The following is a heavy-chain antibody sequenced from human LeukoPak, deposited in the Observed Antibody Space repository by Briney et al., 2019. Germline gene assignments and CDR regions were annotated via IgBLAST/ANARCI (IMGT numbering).Heavy chain of an antibody. Sequence: PGGSLRLSCAASGFTFDDYGMSWVRQAPGKGLEWVSSISSSSSYIYYADSVKGRFTISRDNAKNSLYLQMNILRAEDTAVYYCASSNPGYSGYAVDYWGQGTLVTVSS. CDR1: GFTFDDYG. CDR2: ISSSSSYI. V-gene: IGHV3-21*01. J-gene: IGHJ4*02. CDR3: ASSNPGYSGYAVDY. D-gene: IGHD5-12*01.